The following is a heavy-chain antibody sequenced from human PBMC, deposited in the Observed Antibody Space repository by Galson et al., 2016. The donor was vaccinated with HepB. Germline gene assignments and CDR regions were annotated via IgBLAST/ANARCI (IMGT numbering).Heavy chain of an antibody. CDR1: GFTVSNHA. V-gene: IGHV3-30*04. D-gene: IGHD2-2*01. CDR2: ISYDGSNQ. J-gene: IGHJ4*02. Sequence: SLRLSCAASGFTVSNHAMHWVRQAPGKGLEWVAVISYDGSNQNYADSVKGRFTISRDNSKNTLYLQMNSLRAEDTALYYCARDDSYCRSTSCYARMLADYWGQGTLVTVSS. CDR3: ARDDSYCRSTSCYARMLADY.